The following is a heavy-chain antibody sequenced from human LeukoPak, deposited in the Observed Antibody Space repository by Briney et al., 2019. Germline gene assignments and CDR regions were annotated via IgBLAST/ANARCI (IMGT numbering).Heavy chain of an antibody. CDR2: INPNNGGT. V-gene: IGHV1-2*02. J-gene: IGHJ6*02. CDR3: ARGQPPSYYDMDV. CDR1: GYTFTGHY. Sequence: ALVKVSCKASGYTFTGHYMHWVRQAPGQGLEWMGWINPNNGGTNYAQKFQGRVTMTRDTSISTAYMELSRLRSDDTAVYYCARGQPPSYYDMDVWGQGTTVTVSS. D-gene: IGHD6-13*01.